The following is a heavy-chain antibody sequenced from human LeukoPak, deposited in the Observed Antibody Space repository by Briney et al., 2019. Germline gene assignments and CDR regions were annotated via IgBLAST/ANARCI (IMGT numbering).Heavy chain of an antibody. CDR2: IIPIFGTA. D-gene: IGHD6-13*01. V-gene: IGHV1-69*13. J-gene: IGHJ4*02. CDR3: ARELASIAAAGTFDY. CDR1: GYTFTGYY. Sequence: EASVKVSCKASGYTFTGYYMHWVRQAPGQGLEWMGGIIPIFGTANYAQKFQGRVTITADESTSTAYMELSSLRSEDTAVYYCARELASIAAAGTFDYWGQGTLVTVSS.